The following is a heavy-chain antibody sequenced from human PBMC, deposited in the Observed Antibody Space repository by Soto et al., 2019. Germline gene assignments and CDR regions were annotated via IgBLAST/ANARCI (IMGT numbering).Heavy chain of an antibody. CDR1: GFTFSSYG. CDR3: VRVKGYYDILTGPIDY. CDR2: ISYDGSNK. J-gene: IGHJ4*02. V-gene: IGHV3-30*03. Sequence: GGSLRLSCAASGFTFSSYGMHWVRQAPGKGLEWVAVISYDGSNKYYADSVKGRFTISRDNSKNTLYLQMNSLRAEDTAVYYCVRVKGYYDILTGPIDYWGQGTLVTVSS. D-gene: IGHD3-9*01.